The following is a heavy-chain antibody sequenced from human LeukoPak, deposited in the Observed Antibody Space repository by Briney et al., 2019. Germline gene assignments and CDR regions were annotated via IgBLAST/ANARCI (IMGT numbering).Heavy chain of an antibody. Sequence: SVKLSCKASGYTFTGYYMHWVRQAPGQGLEWMGGINPNSGGTNYAQKFQGRVTMIRDTSVRTAYMVLNRLRSDDTAVYYCAREYYYGSGNYYIRIDYWGQGTLVTVSS. D-gene: IGHD3-10*01. CDR1: GYTFTGYY. CDR2: INPNSGGT. J-gene: IGHJ4*02. V-gene: IGHV1-2*02. CDR3: AREYYYGSGNYYIRIDY.